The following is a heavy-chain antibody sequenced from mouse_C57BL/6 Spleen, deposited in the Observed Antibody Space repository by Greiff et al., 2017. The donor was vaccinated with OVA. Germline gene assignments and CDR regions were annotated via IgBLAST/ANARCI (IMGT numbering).Heavy chain of an antibody. CDR1: GYTFTSYW. CDR3: ASCRYYDYDWFAY. CDR2: IYPGSGST. V-gene: IGHV1-55*01. D-gene: IGHD2-4*01. J-gene: IGHJ3*01. Sequence: QVQLQQPGAELVKPGASVKLSCKASGYTFTSYWITWVKQRPGQGLEWIGDIYPGSGSTNYNEKFKSKATLTVDTSSSTAYMQLSSLTSEDSAVYYFASCRYYDYDWFAYWGQGTLVTVSA.